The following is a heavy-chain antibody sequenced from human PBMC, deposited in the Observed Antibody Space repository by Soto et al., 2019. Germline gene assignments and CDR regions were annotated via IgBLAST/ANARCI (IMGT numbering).Heavy chain of an antibody. CDR1: GYSFTSYW. D-gene: IGHD3-10*01. CDR3: ARHIRESYGHYYGMDV. V-gene: IGHV5-51*01. J-gene: IGHJ6*02. CDR2: IYPGDSDT. Sequence: GESLKISCKGSGYSFTSYWIGWVRQMPGKGLEWMGIIYPGDSDTRYSPSFQGQVTISADKSISTAYLQWSSLKASDTAMYYCARHIRESYGHYYGMDVWGQGTTVTVSS.